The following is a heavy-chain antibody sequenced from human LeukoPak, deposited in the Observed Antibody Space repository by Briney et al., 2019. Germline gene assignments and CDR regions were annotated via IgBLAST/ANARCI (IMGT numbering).Heavy chain of an antibody. V-gene: IGHV1-8*03. CDR2: MNPNSGNT. CDR1: GYAFRSYY. D-gene: IGHD6-13*01. Sequence: ASVKVSCKASGYAFRSYYIKWVREATGQGLEWMGWMNPNSGNTGYAQKFQGRITITRDTSTSTAYMELSGLRSDDTAVYYCARGYSSSWYTGGHWGQGTLVSVSS. J-gene: IGHJ4*02. CDR3: ARGYSSSWYTGGH.